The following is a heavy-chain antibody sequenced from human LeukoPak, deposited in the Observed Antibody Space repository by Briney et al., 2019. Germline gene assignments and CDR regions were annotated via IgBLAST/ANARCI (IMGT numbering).Heavy chain of an antibody. Sequence: GGSLRLSCAAPGFTFSSYSMNWVRQAPGKGLEWVSSISSSSSYIYYADSVKGRFTISRDNAKNSLYLQMNSLRAEDTAVYYCARDSSGYSYGLTFDAFDIWGQGTMVTVSS. D-gene: IGHD5-18*01. CDR3: ARDSSGYSYGLTFDAFDI. V-gene: IGHV3-21*01. J-gene: IGHJ3*02. CDR1: GFTFSSYS. CDR2: ISSSSSYI.